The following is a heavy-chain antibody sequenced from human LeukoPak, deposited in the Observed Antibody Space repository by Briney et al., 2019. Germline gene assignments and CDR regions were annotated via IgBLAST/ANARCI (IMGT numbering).Heavy chain of an antibody. CDR1: GGSISSSSYY. Sequence: PSETLSLTCTVSGGSISSSSYYWGWIGQPPGKGLEWIGSIYYSGSTYYNPSLNSPVTISVDTSKNQFSLKLSSVTAADTAVYYCARLKGDSDYDILTGYSLYYYMDVWGKGTTVTISS. J-gene: IGHJ6*03. CDR2: IYYSGST. V-gene: IGHV4-39*01. CDR3: ARLKGDSDYDILTGYSLYYYMDV. D-gene: IGHD3-9*01.